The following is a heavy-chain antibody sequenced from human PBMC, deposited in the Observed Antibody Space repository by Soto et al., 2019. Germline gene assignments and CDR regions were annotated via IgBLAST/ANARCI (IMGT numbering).Heavy chain of an antibody. J-gene: IGHJ2*01. CDR2: ISYDGSNK. CDR1: GFTFSSYA. V-gene: IGHV3-30-3*01. D-gene: IGHD4-4*01. CDR3: ARPLWRDDYNWGYFDL. Sequence: QPGGSLSLSCAASGFTFSSYAMPGSRQAPGKGLEWVAVISYDGSNKYYADSVKGRFTISRDNSKNTLYLQMNSLRLEDTAVYYCARPLWRDDYNWGYFDLWGRGTPVTVSS.